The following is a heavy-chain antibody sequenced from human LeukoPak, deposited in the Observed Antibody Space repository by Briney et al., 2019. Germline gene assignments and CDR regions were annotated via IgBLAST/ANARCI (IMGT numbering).Heavy chain of an antibody. V-gene: IGHV5-51*01. CDR1: GYSFTSYW. CDR3: ARLRPGIAVAGRGNDAFDI. CDR2: IYPGDSDT. D-gene: IGHD6-19*01. Sequence: PGESLKISCKGSGYSFTSYWIGWVRQMPGKGLEWMGIIYPGDSDTRYSPSFKGQVTISADKSISTAYLQWSSLKASDTAMYYCARLRPGIAVAGRGNDAFDIWGQGTMVTVSS. J-gene: IGHJ3*02.